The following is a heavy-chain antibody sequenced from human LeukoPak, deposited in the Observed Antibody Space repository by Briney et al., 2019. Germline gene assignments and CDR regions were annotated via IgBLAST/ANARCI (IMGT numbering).Heavy chain of an antibody. J-gene: IGHJ4*02. CDR1: GYSFTCYW. Sequence: LGESLKISCKGSGYSFTCYWIGWVRQMPGKGLEWMGIIYPGDSDTRYSPSFQGQVTISADKSISTAYLQWSSLKASDTAMYYCASRGYCSGGSCYGFDYWGQGTLVTVSS. D-gene: IGHD2-15*01. V-gene: IGHV5-51*01. CDR2: IYPGDSDT. CDR3: ASRGYCSGGSCYGFDY.